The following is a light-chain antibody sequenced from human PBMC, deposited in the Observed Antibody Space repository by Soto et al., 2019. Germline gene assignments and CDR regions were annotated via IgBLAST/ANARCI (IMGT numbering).Light chain of an antibody. Sequence: QSALTQPASLSGSPGQSITISCTGSSSDVATYNYVSWYQQHPGKAPKLIIYEVRNRPSGVSDRFSGSKSDNTASLTISGLQSEDEADYYCAAWDDSLNGPYVFGTGTQLTVL. V-gene: IGLV2-14*01. CDR3: AAWDDSLNGPYV. CDR2: EVR. CDR1: SSDVATYNY. J-gene: IGLJ1*01.